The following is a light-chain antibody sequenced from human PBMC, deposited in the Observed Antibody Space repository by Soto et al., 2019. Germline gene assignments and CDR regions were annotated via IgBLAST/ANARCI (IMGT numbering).Light chain of an antibody. CDR3: QQYNLYSPPWT. CDR1: QSISSW. Sequence: DVQMTQSPSTLSASVGDRVTITCRASQSISSWLAWYQQKPGKAPKLLIYDASTLESGVPSRFSGSGSGPEFTLTISSLQPDDFATYYCQQYNLYSPPWTFGPGTKVVIK. V-gene: IGKV1-5*01. CDR2: DAS. J-gene: IGKJ1*01.